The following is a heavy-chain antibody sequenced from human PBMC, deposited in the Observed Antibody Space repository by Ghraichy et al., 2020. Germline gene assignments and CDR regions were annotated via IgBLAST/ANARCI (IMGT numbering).Heavy chain of an antibody. D-gene: IGHD3-3*01. CDR2: IYYSGST. CDR3: ARHWGITIFGETLFENGMDV. Sequence: SETLSLTCTVSGGSISSYYWSWIRQPPGKGLEWIGYIYYSGSTNYNPSLKSRVTISVDTSKNQFSLKLSSVTAADTAVYYCARHWGITIFGETLFENGMDVWGQGTTVTVSS. J-gene: IGHJ6*02. CDR1: GGSISSYY. V-gene: IGHV4-59*08.